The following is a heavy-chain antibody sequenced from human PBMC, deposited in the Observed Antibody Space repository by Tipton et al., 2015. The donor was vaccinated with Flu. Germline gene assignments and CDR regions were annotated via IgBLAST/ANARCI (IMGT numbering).Heavy chain of an antibody. CDR3: ARIELRGSSSRATDY. Sequence: SLRLSCAASGFTFSSYAMHWVRQAPGKGLEWVAVISYDGSNKYYADSVKGRFTISRDNSKNTLYLQMNSLRAEDTAVYYCARIELRGSSSRATDYWGQGTLVTVSS. V-gene: IGHV3-30-3*01. J-gene: IGHJ4*02. D-gene: IGHD6-6*01. CDR2: ISYDGSNK. CDR1: GFTFSSYA.